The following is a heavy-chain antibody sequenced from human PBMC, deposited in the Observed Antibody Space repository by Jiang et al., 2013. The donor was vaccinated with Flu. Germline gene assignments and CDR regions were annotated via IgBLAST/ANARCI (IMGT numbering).Heavy chain of an antibody. J-gene: IGHJ5*02. CDR3: ARHFMITFGGVIS. CDR2: IYPGDSDT. CDR1: GYSFTSYW. Sequence: PGESLRISCKGSGYSFTSYWIGWVRQMPGKGLEWMGIIYPGDSDTRYSPSFQGQVTISADKSISTAYLQWSSLRASDTAMYYCARHFMITFGGVISWGQGTLVTVSS. V-gene: IGHV5-51*01. D-gene: IGHD3-16*02.